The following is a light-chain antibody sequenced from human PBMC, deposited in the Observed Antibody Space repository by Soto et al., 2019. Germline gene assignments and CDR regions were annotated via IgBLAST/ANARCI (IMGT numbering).Light chain of an antibody. J-gene: IGLJ2*01. CDR2: QDS. Sequence: SYELTPPPSVSVSPGQTASITCSGDKLGDKYACWYQQKPGQSPVLVIYQDSKRPSGIPERFSGSNSGNTATLTISGTQAMDEADYYCQAWDNSLVFGGGTKLTVL. CDR3: QAWDNSLV. V-gene: IGLV3-1*01. CDR1: KLGDKY.